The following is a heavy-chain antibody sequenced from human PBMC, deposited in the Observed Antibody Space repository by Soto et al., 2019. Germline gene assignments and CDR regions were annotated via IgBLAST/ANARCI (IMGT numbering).Heavy chain of an antibody. V-gene: IGHV4-39*01. CDR2: IYYSGST. J-gene: IGHJ4*02. Sequence: PSETLSLTCTVSGGSISSSSYYWGWIRQPPGKGLEWIGSIYYSGSTYYNPSLKSRVTISVDTSKNQFSLKLSSVTAADTAVYYCARQDSSGWEGGIDYWGQGTLVTVSS. CDR1: GGSISSSSYY. D-gene: IGHD6-19*01. CDR3: ARQDSSGWEGGIDY.